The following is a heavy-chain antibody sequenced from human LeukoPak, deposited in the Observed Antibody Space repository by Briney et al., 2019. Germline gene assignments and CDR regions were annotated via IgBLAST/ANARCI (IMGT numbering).Heavy chain of an antibody. CDR3: ARTAAAKLYYFDY. D-gene: IGHD6-13*01. J-gene: IGHJ4*02. Sequence: ASVKVSCKASGYTFTSYYMHWVRQAPGQGLEWMGRINPNSGGTNYAQKFQGRVTMTRDTSISTAYMELSRLRSDDTAVYYCARTAAAKLYYFDYWGQGTLVTVSS. CDR1: GYTFTSYY. V-gene: IGHV1-2*06. CDR2: INPNSGGT.